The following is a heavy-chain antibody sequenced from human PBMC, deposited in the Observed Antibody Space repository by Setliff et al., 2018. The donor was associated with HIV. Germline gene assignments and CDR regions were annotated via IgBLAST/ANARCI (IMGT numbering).Heavy chain of an antibody. D-gene: IGHD6-6*01. CDR1: GGSISSNIYF. CDR2: IYYSGSA. CDR3: ARRDARLGWFDP. V-gene: IGHV4-39*01. Sequence: PSETLSLTCTVSGGSISSNIYFWGWIRQPPGKGLEWIGSIYYSGSAYYNSSLRSRLTISVDTSKNQFSLKLKSVTAADTAVYYCARRDARLGWFDPWGQGTLVTVSS. J-gene: IGHJ5*02.